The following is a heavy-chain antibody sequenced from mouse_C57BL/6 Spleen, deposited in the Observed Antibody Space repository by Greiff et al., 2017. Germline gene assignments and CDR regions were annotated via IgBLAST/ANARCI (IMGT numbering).Heavy chain of an antibody. CDR3: ARGSLGNYFDY. Sequence: QVQLKQPGAELVKPGASVKVSCKASGYTFTSYWMHWVKQRPGQGLEWIGRIHPSDSDTNYNQQFKGKATLTVDKSSSTAYMELRSLTSEDSAVYFCARGSLGNYFDYWGQGTTLTVSS. V-gene: IGHV1-74*01. CDR1: GYTFTSYW. CDR2: IHPSDSDT. J-gene: IGHJ2*01. D-gene: IGHD6-1*01.